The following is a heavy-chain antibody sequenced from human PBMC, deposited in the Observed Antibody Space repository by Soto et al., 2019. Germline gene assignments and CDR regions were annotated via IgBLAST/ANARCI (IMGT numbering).Heavy chain of an antibody. V-gene: IGHV3-23*01. J-gene: IGHJ3*01. CDR3: VKRGRNWGAFDF. CDR2: IGGTDGDSDGVP. Sequence: VQLLESGGDLVQPGGSLRLSCVASGFILNNYAMSWVRQAPGKGLEWVSTIGGTDGDSDGVPWYEDSVKGRFTISRDSSANTLFLHMDNXRAEDSAXXXXVKRGRNWGAFDFWGQGTTVVVSS. D-gene: IGHD7-27*01. CDR1: GFILNNYA.